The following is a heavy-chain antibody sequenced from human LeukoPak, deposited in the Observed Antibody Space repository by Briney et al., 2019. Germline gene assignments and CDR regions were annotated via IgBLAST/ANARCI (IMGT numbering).Heavy chain of an antibody. Sequence: SETLSLTCTVSSGSISTSNYYWGWVRQPPGKALEWIGNIFYSGSTYYSPSLKSRVTISLDTSRNQFSLKLSSVTAADTAVYYCAREVDAAAAYNWFDPWGQGTLVTVSS. J-gene: IGHJ5*02. CDR2: IFYSGST. V-gene: IGHV4-39*07. CDR3: AREVDAAAAYNWFDP. CDR1: SGSISTSNYY. D-gene: IGHD2-2*01.